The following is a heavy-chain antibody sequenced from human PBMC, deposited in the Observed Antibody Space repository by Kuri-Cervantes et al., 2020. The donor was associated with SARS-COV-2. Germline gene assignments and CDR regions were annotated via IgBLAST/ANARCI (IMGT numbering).Heavy chain of an antibody. CDR1: GFTFSNAW. D-gene: IGHD3-10*01. CDR2: IKSKTDGGTT. CDR3: AGDHYYYYYMDV. V-gene: IGHV3-15*01. Sequence: GESLKISCAASGFTFSNAWMSWVRQAPGKGLEWVGRIKSKTDGGTTDYAAPVKGRFTTSRDDSKNTLYLQMNSLRAEDTAVYYCAGDHYYYYYMDVWGKGTTVTVSS. J-gene: IGHJ6*03.